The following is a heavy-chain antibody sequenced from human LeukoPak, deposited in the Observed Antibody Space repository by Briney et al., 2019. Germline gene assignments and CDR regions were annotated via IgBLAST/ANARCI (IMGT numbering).Heavy chain of an antibody. D-gene: IGHD6-13*01. CDR3: ARSGQHLFDF. CDR1: GFTSSSSE. J-gene: IGHJ4*02. Sequence: QSGGSLRLSCAASGFTSSSSEMNWVRQAPGKGLEWVSYISSSGGTISYADSVKGRFTISRDNAKNSLYLQMNSLRAEDTAIYYCARSGQHLFDFWGQGTLVTVSS. V-gene: IGHV3-48*03. CDR2: ISSSGGTI.